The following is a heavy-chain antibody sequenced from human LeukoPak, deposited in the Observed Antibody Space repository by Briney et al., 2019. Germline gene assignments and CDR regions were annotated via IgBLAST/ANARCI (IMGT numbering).Heavy chain of an antibody. CDR3: AKDRSVRVYYYMDV. D-gene: IGHD3-10*01. V-gene: IGHV3-48*01. J-gene: IGHJ6*03. CDR2: IGISSSTI. CDR1: GFTFSSYS. Sequence: GGSLRLSCAASGFTFSSYSMNWVRQAPGKGLEWVSYIGISSSTIDYADSVKGRFTISRDNSKNTLYLQMNSLRAEDTAVYYCAKDRSVRVYYYMDVWGKGTTVTISS.